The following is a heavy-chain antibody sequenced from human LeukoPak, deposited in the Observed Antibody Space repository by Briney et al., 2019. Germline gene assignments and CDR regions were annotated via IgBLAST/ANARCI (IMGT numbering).Heavy chain of an antibody. J-gene: IGHJ6*02. CDR3: LSKMYYDFWSGYNGMEV. CDR2: IYYTGRT. CDR1: GDSVSSNNYY. V-gene: IGHV4-39*01. D-gene: IGHD3-3*01. Sequence: SETLSLTCTVSGDSVSSNNYYWSWIRQPPGKGLEWIGNIYYTGRTYYNPSLKSRVTLSIDKSKNQFSLKVTSVTAAGRAVYFCLSKMYYDFWSGYNGMEVWGQGTTVAVSS.